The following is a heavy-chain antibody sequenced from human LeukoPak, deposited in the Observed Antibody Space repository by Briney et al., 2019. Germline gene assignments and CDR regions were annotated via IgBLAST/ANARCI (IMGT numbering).Heavy chain of an antibody. CDR2: INAGNGNT. V-gene: IGHV1-3*01. Sequence: ASVKVSCKASGYTFTSYAMHWVRQAPGHRLEWMGWINAGNGNTKYSQKVQGRVTITRDTSASTAYMVLSSLRSEDTAMYFCVRGPPRLNWFDPWGQGTPVTVSS. J-gene: IGHJ5*02. CDR3: VRGPPRLNWFDP. D-gene: IGHD6-25*01. CDR1: GYTFTSYA.